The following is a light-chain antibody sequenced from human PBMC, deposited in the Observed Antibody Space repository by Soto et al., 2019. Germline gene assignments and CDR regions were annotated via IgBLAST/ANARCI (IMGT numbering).Light chain of an antibody. V-gene: IGKV3-15*01. CDR2: GAS. CDR1: QSVSSN. Sequence: EIVMTQSPATLSVSPGERATLSCRASQSVSSNLAWYQQKPGQATRLLIYGASTRATGIPARFIGSGSGTEFTLTISSVQSEDFAVYYCQKYYNWPPLTFGGGTKVENK. J-gene: IGKJ4*02. CDR3: QKYYNWPPLT.